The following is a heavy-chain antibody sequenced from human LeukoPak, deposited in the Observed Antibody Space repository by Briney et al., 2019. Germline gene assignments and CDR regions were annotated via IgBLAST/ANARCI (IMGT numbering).Heavy chain of an antibody. CDR1: GGTFSSYA. CDR3: TRKTYYDFWSGPTADYYYGMDV. V-gene: IGHV1-69*13. CDR2: IIPIFGPA. J-gene: IGHJ6*02. D-gene: IGHD3-3*01. Sequence: ASVKVSCKASGGTFSSYAISWVRQAPGQGLEWMGGIIPIFGPANYAQKFQGRVTITADESTSTAYMELSSLRSEDTAVYYCTRKTYYDFWSGPTADYYYGMDVWGQGTTVTVSS.